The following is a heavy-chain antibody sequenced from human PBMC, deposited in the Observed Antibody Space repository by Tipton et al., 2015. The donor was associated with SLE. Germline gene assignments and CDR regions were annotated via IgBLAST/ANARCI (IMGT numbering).Heavy chain of an antibody. V-gene: IGHV3-23*03. D-gene: IGHD3-3*01. Sequence: SLRLSCAASGFTFSSHAMSWVRQAPGKGLEWVSVTYRGGTTYYVDSVRGRFTVSRDDSKNTLSLQMDSLTAEDTAVYYCARLEWLLSKPYGMDVWGQGTTVTVSS. CDR3: ARLEWLLSKPYGMDV. J-gene: IGHJ6*02. CDR2: TYRGGTT. CDR1: GFTFSSHA.